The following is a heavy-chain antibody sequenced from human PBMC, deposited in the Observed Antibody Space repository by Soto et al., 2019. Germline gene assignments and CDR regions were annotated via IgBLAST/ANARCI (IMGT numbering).Heavy chain of an antibody. V-gene: IGHV3-48*04. CDR3: ARDLAFDAFDV. CDR2: ISINSGAI. J-gene: IGHJ3*01. CDR1: GFTLSSYI. Sequence: GGSLRLSCAASGFTLSSYIMNWVRQAPGKGLEWLSYISINSGAIYYADSVKGRFTISRDNAKNSLYLEMNSPRAEDTAVYYCARDLAFDAFDVWGQGTMVTVSS.